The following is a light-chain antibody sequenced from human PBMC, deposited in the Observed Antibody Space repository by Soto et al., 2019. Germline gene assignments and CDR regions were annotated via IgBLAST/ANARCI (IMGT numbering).Light chain of an antibody. Sequence: QSALTQPPSVSGSPGHAVAISCNGTSSDVGSYNRVAWYQQSPGTAPKLMIYEVSNRPSGVPDRFSGSKSGNTASLTISGLQAEDEADYYCSSFTSSSTYVFGTGTKVTVL. V-gene: IGLV2-18*02. CDR2: EVS. J-gene: IGLJ1*01. CDR1: SSDVGSYNR. CDR3: SSFTSSSTYV.